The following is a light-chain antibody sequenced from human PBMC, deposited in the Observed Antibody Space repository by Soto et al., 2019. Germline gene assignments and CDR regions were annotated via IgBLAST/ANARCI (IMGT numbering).Light chain of an antibody. Sequence: EIVLTQSPGTLSLSPGERVTLSCRASQSITRSYLAWYQQKPGQPPRLLIYDTSSRATGIPDRFSGSGSGTDFTLTISRLEPEDFAVYYCQQYGSSHLTFGGGTKVEIK. J-gene: IGKJ4*01. CDR1: QSITRSY. CDR2: DTS. CDR3: QQYGSSHLT. V-gene: IGKV3-20*01.